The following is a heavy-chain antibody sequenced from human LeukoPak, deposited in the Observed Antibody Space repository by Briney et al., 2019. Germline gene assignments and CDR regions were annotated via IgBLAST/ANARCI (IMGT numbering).Heavy chain of an antibody. J-gene: IGHJ4*02. Sequence: EASVKVSCKASGGTFSSYAISWVRQAPGQGLEWMGGIIPIFGTANYAQKFQGRVTITADESTSTAYMELRSLRSDDTAVYYCARDGGSGWYDPLDYWGQGTLVTVSS. CDR3: ARDGGSGWYDPLDY. CDR2: IIPIFGTA. CDR1: GGTFSSYA. V-gene: IGHV1-69*13. D-gene: IGHD6-19*01.